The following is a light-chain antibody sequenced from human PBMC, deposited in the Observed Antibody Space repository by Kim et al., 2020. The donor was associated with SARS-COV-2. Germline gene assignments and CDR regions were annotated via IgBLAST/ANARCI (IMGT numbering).Light chain of an antibody. V-gene: IGLV2-8*01. Sequence: GQSVTISCTGTSSDVGGYNYVSWYKQHPGKAPKLRIYEVSKRPSGVPDRFSGSKSGNTASLTVSGLQAEDEADYYCSSYAGSNNLVFGGGTQLTVL. CDR3: SSYAGSNNLV. CDR1: SSDVGGYNY. CDR2: EVS. J-gene: IGLJ3*02.